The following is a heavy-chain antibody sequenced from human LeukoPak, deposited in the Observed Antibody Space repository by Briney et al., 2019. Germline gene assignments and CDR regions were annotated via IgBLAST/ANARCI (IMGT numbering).Heavy chain of an antibody. V-gene: IGHV4-39*07. D-gene: IGHD5-12*01. CDR3: ARVSGYDWESFYDY. J-gene: IGHJ4*02. CDR2: IYYSGST. CDR1: GGSISSSSYY. Sequence: PSETLSLTCTVSGGSISSSSYYWGWIRQPPGKGLEWIGSIYYSGSTYYNPSLKSRVTISVDTSKNQFSLKLRSVTAADTAVYYCARVSGYDWESFYDYWGQGTLVTVSS.